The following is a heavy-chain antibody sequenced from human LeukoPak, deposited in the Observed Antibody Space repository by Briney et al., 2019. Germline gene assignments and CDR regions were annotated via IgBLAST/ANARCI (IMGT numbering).Heavy chain of an antibody. Sequence: GGSLRLSCAASGFTFSSYGMHWVRQAPGKGLEWVAVIWYDGSNKYYADSVKGRFTISRDNAKNSLYLQMNSLRAEDTAVYYCAGEKGVLGQLLFRLGVPSGMDVWGQGTTVTVSS. CDR3: AGEKGVLGQLLFRLGVPSGMDV. CDR2: IWYDGSNK. V-gene: IGHV3-33*01. J-gene: IGHJ6*02. D-gene: IGHD2-2*01. CDR1: GFTFSSYG.